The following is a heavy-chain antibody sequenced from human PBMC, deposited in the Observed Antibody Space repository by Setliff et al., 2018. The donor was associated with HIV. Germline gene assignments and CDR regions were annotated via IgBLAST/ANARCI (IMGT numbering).Heavy chain of an antibody. Sequence: ASVKVSCKTSGYIFSDYHISWVRQAPGQGLEWMGQINPSGGGTTYARKFQGRVTVTRDTSTTTVYMELSGLRSEDTAVYYCARATEAGTIDYWGQGTRVTVSS. V-gene: IGHV1-46*01. CDR3: ARATEAGTIDY. J-gene: IGHJ4*02. D-gene: IGHD1-1*01. CDR1: GYIFSDYH. CDR2: INPSGGGT.